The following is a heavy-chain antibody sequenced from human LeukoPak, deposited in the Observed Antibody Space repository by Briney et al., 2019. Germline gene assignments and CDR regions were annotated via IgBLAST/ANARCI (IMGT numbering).Heavy chain of an antibody. CDR3: ARHQYSSGANY. J-gene: IGHJ4*02. V-gene: IGHV5-10-1*01. D-gene: IGHD6-25*01. Sequence: GESLKISCKGSGYSFTSYWISWVRQMPGKGLEWMGRIDPSDSYTNYSPSFQGRVTISADKSITTAYLQWSSLEASDTAMYYCARHQYSSGANYWGQGTLVTVSS. CDR2: IDPSDSYT. CDR1: GYSFTSYW.